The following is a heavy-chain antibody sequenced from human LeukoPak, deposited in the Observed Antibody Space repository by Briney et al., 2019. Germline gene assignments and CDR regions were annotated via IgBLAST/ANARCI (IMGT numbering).Heavy chain of an antibody. J-gene: IGHJ3*02. V-gene: IGHV3-21*01. CDR1: GFTFSSYS. D-gene: IGHD6-6*01. CDR2: ISSGSTYM. CDR3: GRVGGRSKAAKGDAFDI. Sequence: PGGSLRLSCAASGFTFSSYSMNWVRQAPGKGLEWVSSISSGSTYMYYADSVKGRFTISRDNAQNSMYLQMNSLRVEDTAVYYCGRVGGRSKAAKGDAFDIWGQGTMVVVSS.